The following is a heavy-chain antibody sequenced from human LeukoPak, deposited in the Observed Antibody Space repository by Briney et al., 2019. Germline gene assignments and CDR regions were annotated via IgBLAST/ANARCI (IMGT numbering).Heavy chain of an antibody. CDR2: VSPKTGRT. J-gene: IGHJ5*02. CDR3: ARESERNDGWFDP. V-gene: IGHV1-8*02. CDR1: GYTFTSYY. Sequence: ASVKVSCKASGYTFTSYYMHWVRQAPGQGLEWMGWVSPKTGRTGYAQKFQGRVYMTTNASLSTAYMELSSLRSDDTAVYFCARESERNDGWFDPWGQGTLVTVSS. D-gene: IGHD1-1*01.